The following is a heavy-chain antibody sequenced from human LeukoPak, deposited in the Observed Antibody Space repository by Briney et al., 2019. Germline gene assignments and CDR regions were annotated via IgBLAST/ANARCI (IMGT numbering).Heavy chain of an antibody. CDR2: IYHSGAA. Sequence: SETLSLTCGVSGDSISSDGHSWSWIRQPPGKGLEWVGYIYHSGAAYHNPSLKSRLALSVDTSNNQFSLRLRSVTAADTAVYYCVRGVGGEYFYFDRWGQGALVTVSS. CDR3: VRGVGGEYFYFDR. CDR1: GDSISSDGHS. D-gene: IGHD1-26*01. V-gene: IGHV4-30-4*07. J-gene: IGHJ4*02.